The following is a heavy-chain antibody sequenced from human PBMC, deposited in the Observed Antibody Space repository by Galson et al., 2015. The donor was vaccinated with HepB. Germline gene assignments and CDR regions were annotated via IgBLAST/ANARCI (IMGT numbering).Heavy chain of an antibody. Sequence: SLRLSCAASGFTFSSYAMSWVRQAPGKGLEWVSAISGSGGSTYYADSVKGRFTISRDNFKNTLYLQMNSLRAEDTAVYYCAKVYHFWSGYFDYWGQGTLVTVSS. CDR3: AKVYHFWSGYFDY. V-gene: IGHV3-23*01. J-gene: IGHJ4*02. CDR2: ISGSGGST. D-gene: IGHD3-3*01. CDR1: GFTFSSYA.